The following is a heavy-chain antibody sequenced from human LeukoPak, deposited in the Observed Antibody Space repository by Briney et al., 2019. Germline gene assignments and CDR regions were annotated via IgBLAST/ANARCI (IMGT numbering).Heavy chain of an antibody. CDR3: AKEGTDTARFFDI. J-gene: IGHJ3*02. V-gene: IGHV3-30*18. D-gene: IGHD5-18*01. CDR2: ISYDGSNK. Sequence: GGSLRLSCAASGFTFSSYGMHWVRQAPGKGLEWVAVISYDGSNKYYADSVKGRFTISRDNSKSTLYLQMNSLRAEDTAVYCCAKEGTDTARFFDIWGQGTMVTVSS. CDR1: GFTFSSYG.